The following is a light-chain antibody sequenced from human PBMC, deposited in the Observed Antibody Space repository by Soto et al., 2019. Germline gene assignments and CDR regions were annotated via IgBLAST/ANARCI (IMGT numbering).Light chain of an antibody. CDR2: MAS. Sequence: DIQMTQSPSTLSASVGDRVTITCRASQSISSWLAWYQQKPGKAPNLLIYMASTLESGVPSRFSGRGSGTEFTLTITSLQPDDFATYYCQQYNVYSPTFGQGTKVEI. J-gene: IGKJ1*01. V-gene: IGKV1-5*03. CDR1: QSISSW. CDR3: QQYNVYSPT.